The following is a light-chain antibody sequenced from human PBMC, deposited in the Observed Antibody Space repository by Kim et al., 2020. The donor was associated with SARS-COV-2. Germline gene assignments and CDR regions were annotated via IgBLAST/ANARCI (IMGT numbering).Light chain of an antibody. CDR1: NIGSKN. J-gene: IGLJ2*01. CDR3: QVWDSNTEV. CDR2: RDS. V-gene: IGLV3-9*01. Sequence: SVTLGQTARSTCGGNNIGSKNVHWYQKKPGQAPVLVIYRDSKRPSGIPERFSGSKSGKTATLTISRAQAGDEADYYCQVWDSNTEVFGGGTQMTVL.